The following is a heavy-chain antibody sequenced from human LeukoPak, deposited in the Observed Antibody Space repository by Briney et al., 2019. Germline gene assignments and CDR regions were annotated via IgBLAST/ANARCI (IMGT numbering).Heavy chain of an antibody. CDR1: GFTFNRCW. V-gene: IGHV3-7*01. CDR3: TSWGDTTAEYFQR. D-gene: IGHD2-21*02. Sequence: GGSLRLSCVVSGFTFNRCWMNWVRQAPGEGLEWVAHINPDGRDTYYVDSVKGRFTISRDNAQNSMYLQMNSLRVEDAAVYYCTSWGDTTAEYFQRWGQGTLVTVSS. CDR2: INPDGRDT. J-gene: IGHJ1*01.